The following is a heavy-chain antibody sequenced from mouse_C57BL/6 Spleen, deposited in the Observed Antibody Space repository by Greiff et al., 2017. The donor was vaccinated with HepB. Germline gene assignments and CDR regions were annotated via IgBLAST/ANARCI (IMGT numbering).Heavy chain of an antibody. CDR3: ARDDYGGSYAMDY. CDR1: GFTFSSYT. Sequence: VMLVESGGGLVKPGGSLKLSCAASGFTFSSYTMSWVRQTPEKRLEWVATISGGGGNTYYPDSVKGRFTISRDNAKNTLYLQMSSLRSEDTALYYCARDDYGGSYAMDYWGQGTSVTVSS. D-gene: IGHD2-4*01. CDR2: ISGGGGNT. J-gene: IGHJ4*01. V-gene: IGHV5-9*01.